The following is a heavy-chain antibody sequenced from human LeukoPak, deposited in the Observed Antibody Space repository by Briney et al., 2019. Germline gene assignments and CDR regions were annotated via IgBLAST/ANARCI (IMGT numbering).Heavy chain of an antibody. CDR1: GYTLTELS. D-gene: IGHD5-12*01. Sequence: ASVKVSCKVSGYTLTELSMHWVRQARGKGLEWMGCFDPEDGETIYAQKFQGRVTMTEDTSTDTAYMELSSLRSEDTAVYYCARDGYTKRGANAFDIWGQGIMVTVSS. CDR2: FDPEDGET. CDR3: ARDGYTKRGANAFDI. J-gene: IGHJ3*02. V-gene: IGHV1-24*01.